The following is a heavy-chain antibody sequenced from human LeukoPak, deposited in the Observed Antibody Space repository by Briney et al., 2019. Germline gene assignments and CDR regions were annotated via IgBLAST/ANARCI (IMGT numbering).Heavy chain of an antibody. D-gene: IGHD3-10*01. Sequence: SETLSLTCTVSGGSISSCYWSWIRQPPGKGLEWIGYIYYSGSTNYNPSLKSRVTISVDTSKNQFSLKLSSVTAADTAVYYCAREEYGSGSYYRGWFDPWGQGTLVTVSS. V-gene: IGHV4-59*01. CDR2: IYYSGST. CDR1: GGSISSCY. J-gene: IGHJ5*02. CDR3: AREEYGSGSYYRGWFDP.